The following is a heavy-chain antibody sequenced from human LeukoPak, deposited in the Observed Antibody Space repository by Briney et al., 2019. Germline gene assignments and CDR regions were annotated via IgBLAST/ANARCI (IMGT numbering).Heavy chain of an antibody. D-gene: IGHD2-2*01. CDR3: ARTARPYCSSTSCYEDAFDI. CDR1: GYTFTSYG. V-gene: IGHV1-18*01. CDR2: ISAYDGNT. J-gene: IGHJ3*02. Sequence: ASVKVSCKASGYTFTSYGISWVRQAPGQGLEWMGWISAYDGNTNYAQKLQGRVTMTTDTSTSTAYMELRSLRSDDTAVYYCARTARPYCSSTSCYEDAFDIWGQGTMVTVSS.